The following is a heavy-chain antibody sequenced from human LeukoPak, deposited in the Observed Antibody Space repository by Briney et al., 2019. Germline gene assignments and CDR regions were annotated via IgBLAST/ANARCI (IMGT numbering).Heavy chain of an antibody. Sequence: GGSLTLPCPASGFTLNSHSMNRVRQAPGTGREWPSSISSSSSYIYYADSAKGRFTISRDNAKNSLYLQMNSLRAEDTAVYYCARDRGPYYDILTGYPYYYYGMDVWGQGTTVTVSS. CDR2: ISSSSSYI. CDR1: GFTLNSHS. J-gene: IGHJ6*02. V-gene: IGHV3-21*01. CDR3: ARDRGPYYDILTGYPYYYYGMDV. D-gene: IGHD3-9*01.